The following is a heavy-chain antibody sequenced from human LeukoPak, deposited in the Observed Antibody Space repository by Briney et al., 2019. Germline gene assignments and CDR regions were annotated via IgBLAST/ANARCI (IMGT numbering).Heavy chain of an antibody. D-gene: IGHD6-19*01. V-gene: IGHV3-23*01. CDR2: IGGSGDKT. Sequence: GGSLRLSCAASGFTFNRNAISWVRQAPGKGLEWVSTIGGSGDKTFYADSVKGRFTISRDNSKNMAHLQMNSLTGEDTALYYCVRRGDASSGWGDHDFWGQGALVTVSS. CDR1: GFTFNRNA. J-gene: IGHJ4*02. CDR3: VRRGDASSGWGDHDF.